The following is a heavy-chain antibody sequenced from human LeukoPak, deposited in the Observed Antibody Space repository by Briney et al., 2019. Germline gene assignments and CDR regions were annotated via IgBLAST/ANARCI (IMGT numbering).Heavy chain of an antibody. V-gene: IGHV3-74*01. CDR1: GFTLSTHR. D-gene: IGHD3-3*01. CDR2: INTDGSST. Sequence: GGSLRLSCAASGFTLSTHRMHWVRQVPGKGLVWVSRINTDGSSTIYADSVKGRFTISRDNAKNTLYLQMNSLRAEDTAVYYCVRDRDDFWSAYYLDYWGQGTLVTVSS. CDR3: VRDRDDFWSAYYLDY. J-gene: IGHJ4*02.